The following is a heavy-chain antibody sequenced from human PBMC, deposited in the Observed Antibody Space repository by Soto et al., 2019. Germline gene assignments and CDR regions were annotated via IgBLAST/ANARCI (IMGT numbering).Heavy chain of an antibody. V-gene: IGHV3-30*18. CDR3: AKTSSSGFDY. CDR1: GFTFSSYG. CDR2: ISYDGSNK. Sequence: GGSLRLSCAASGFTFSSYGMHWVRQTPGKGLGWVAVISYDGSNKYYADSVKGRFTISRDNSKNTLYLQMNSLRAEDTAVYYCAKTSSSGFDYWGQGTLVTVYS. D-gene: IGHD6-6*01. J-gene: IGHJ4*02.